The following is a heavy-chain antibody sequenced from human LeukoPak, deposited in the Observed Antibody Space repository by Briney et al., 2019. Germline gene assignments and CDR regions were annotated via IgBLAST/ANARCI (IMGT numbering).Heavy chain of an antibody. CDR3: AKLLSNSGRFLH. J-gene: IGHJ4*02. Sequence: TGGCLRLSCVAPGFISSSDGMHWGREALGKGLGWVAFIRIVGGNKYCADSVKGRFPLSRDNSKNTLYLQMNSLRAEDTAVYYCAKLLSNSGRFLHWAEGTLVTVSS. V-gene: IGHV3-30*02. CDR2: IRIVGGNK. CDR1: GFISSSDG. D-gene: IGHD4-23*01.